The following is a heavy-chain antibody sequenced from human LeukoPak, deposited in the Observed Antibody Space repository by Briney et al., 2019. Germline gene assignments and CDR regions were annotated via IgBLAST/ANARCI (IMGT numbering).Heavy chain of an antibody. D-gene: IGHD3-22*01. CDR3: AVDNDSTGYYFSMDV. V-gene: IGHV4-61*02. Sequence: SETLSLTCTVSGGSISTGSHYGSWIRQPAGKGLEWIGRFYTSGSTNYNPSLKSRVTISVDTSKKQFSLRLSSVTAADTAVYYCAVDNDSTGYYFSMDVWGKGTTVTVSS. CDR1: GGSISTGSHY. CDR2: FYTSGST. J-gene: IGHJ6*03.